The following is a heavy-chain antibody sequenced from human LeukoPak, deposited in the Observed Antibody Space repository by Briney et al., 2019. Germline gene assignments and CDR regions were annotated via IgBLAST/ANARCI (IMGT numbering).Heavy chain of an antibody. V-gene: IGHV3-20*04. CDR3: AKVSLNMVNDAFDI. J-gene: IGHJ3*02. CDR1: GFTFDDYG. D-gene: IGHD4/OR15-4a*01. Sequence: GGSLRLSCAASGFTFDDYGMSWVRQAPGKGLEWVSGINWNGGSTGYADSVKGRFTISRDNSKNTLYLQMNSLRAEDTAMYYCAKVSLNMVNDAFDIWGQGTMVSVSS. CDR2: INWNGGST.